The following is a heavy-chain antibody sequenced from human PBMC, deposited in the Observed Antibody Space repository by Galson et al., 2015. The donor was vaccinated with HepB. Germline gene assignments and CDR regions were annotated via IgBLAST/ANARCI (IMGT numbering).Heavy chain of an antibody. CDR3: AHGHLREVQLPQKRVWFDP. Sequence: PALVKPTQTLTLTCTFSGFSLSTSGVGVGWIRQPPGKALEWLALIYWNDDKRYSPSLKSRLTITKDTSKNQVVLTMTNMDPVDTATYYCAHGHLREVQLPQKRVWFDPWGQGTLVTVSS. CDR1: GFSLSTSGVG. J-gene: IGHJ5*02. D-gene: IGHD2-2*01. V-gene: IGHV2-5*01. CDR2: IYWNDDK.